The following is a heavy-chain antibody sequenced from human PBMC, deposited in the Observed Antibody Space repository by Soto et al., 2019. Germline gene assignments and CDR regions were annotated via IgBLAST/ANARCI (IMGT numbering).Heavy chain of an antibody. CDR3: VENGSYDLVN. CDR2: IHHSGST. D-gene: IGHD3-16*01. Sequence: QVQLQESGPGLVKPWGTLSLTCGVSGGSVSRDNWWSWVRQPPGKGLEWIGEIHHSGSTNYSPSLKSRVTMSVDKSRNQFSLKLTSVTAADTAVYYCVENGSYDLVNWGQGTRVTVSS. V-gene: IGHV4-4*02. J-gene: IGHJ4*02. CDR1: GGSVSRDNW.